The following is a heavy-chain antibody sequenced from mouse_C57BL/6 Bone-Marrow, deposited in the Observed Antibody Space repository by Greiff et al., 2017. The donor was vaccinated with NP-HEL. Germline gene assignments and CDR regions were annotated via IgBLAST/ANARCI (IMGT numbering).Heavy chain of an antibody. V-gene: IGHV1-63*01. Sequence: QVQLKESGAELVRPGTSVKMSCKASGYTFTNYWIGWAKQRPGHGLEWIGDIYPGGGYTNYNEKFKGKATLTADKSSSTVYMQFSSLTSEDSDIYYCARSDYMDYWGQGTTLTVSS. CDR3: ARSDYMDY. CDR2: IYPGGGYT. J-gene: IGHJ2*01. CDR1: GYTFTNYW.